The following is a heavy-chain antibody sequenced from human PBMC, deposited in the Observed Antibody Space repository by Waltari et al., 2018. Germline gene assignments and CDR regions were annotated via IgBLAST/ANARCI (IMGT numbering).Heavy chain of an antibody. D-gene: IGHD4-17*01. CDR3: AKDGVYSLPGYDAFDI. CDR1: GLPFKPHG. J-gene: IGHJ3*02. V-gene: IGHV3-30*02. Sequence: QVQLWDPGGGVFRLGGPLTPSLEPLGLPFKPHGCPWVRQTPGKGLEWVAFIRYDGSYKDYADSVKGRFSISRDNSENTLYLQMNDLRPEDTALYYCAKDGVYSLPGYDAFDIWGQGTMVTVSP. CDR2: IRYDGSYK.